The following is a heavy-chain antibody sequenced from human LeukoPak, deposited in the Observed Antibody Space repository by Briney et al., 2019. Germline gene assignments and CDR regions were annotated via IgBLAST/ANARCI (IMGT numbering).Heavy chain of an antibody. J-gene: IGHJ4*02. CDR3: ARPSTWGNYYNY. CDR2: ISHSGST. CDR1: GGSFSGYY. V-gene: IGHV4-34*01. Sequence: PSETLSLTCAVYGGSFSGYYWSWIRQPPGKGLEWIGEISHSGSTNYNPSLKSRVTISVDTSKDQFSLKLSSVTAADTAVYYCARPSTWGNYYNYWGQGTLVTVSS. D-gene: IGHD4-11*01.